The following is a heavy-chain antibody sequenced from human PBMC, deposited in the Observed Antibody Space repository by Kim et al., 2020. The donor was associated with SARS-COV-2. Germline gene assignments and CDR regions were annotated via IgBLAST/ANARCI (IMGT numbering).Heavy chain of an antibody. V-gene: IGHV3-30*02. D-gene: IGHD2-15*01. J-gene: IGHJ4*02. CDR3: AKDWGHCSGGSCYTFDY. Sequence: VKGRLTISRDSSKNTLYLQMNSLRPEDTAVYYCAKDWGHCSGGSCYTFDYWGQGTLVTVPS.